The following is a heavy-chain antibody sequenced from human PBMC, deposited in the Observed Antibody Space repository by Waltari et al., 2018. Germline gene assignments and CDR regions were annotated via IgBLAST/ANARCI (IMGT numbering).Heavy chain of an antibody. D-gene: IGHD1-7*01. CDR3: AKDLGGTTLDY. J-gene: IGHJ4*02. CDR2: IRFDGSNE. Sequence: QVQLVESGGGVVQPGGSLRLSCAASGFTFSSYGMHWVRQAPGKGLEWVAIIRFDGSNEYYADSVKGRFTICRDNSKNTLCLQMNSLRTEDTAVYYCAKDLGGTTLDYWGQGTLVTVSS. V-gene: IGHV3-30*02. CDR1: GFTFSSYG.